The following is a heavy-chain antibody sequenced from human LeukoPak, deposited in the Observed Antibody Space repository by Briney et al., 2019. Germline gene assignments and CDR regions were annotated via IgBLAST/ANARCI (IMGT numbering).Heavy chain of an antibody. Sequence: PSETLSLTCTVSGGSISGYYWSWIRQPPGKGLEWIGYIYYSGSTNYNPSLKSRVTISVDTSKNQFSLKLSSVTAADTAVYYCARETGDYYDSSGYDNWFDPWGQGTLVTVSS. V-gene: IGHV4-59*01. CDR1: GGSISGYY. J-gene: IGHJ5*02. D-gene: IGHD3-22*01. CDR2: IYYSGST. CDR3: ARETGDYYDSSGYDNWFDP.